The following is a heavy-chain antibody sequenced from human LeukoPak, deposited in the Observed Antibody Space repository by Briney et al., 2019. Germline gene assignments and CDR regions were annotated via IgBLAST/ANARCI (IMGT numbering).Heavy chain of an antibody. CDR2: IYSGGST. D-gene: IGHD4-17*01. V-gene: IGHV3-53*01. Sequence: GGSLRLSCAASGFTFSSNYMSWVRQAPGKGLEWVSVIYSGGSTSYADSVKGRFTISRDNAKNTLYLQMNSLRAEDTAVYYCARVGPTVTIDAFDIWGQGTMVTVSS. CDR1: GFTFSSNY. J-gene: IGHJ3*02. CDR3: ARVGPTVTIDAFDI.